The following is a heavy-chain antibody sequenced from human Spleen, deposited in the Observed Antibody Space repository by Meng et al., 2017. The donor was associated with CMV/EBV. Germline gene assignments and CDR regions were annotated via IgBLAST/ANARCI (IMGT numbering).Heavy chain of an antibody. V-gene: IGHV6-1*01. CDR1: VSRNSSA. J-gene: IGHJ4*02. Sequence: VSRNSSAWTWIRQSPARGLEWLGRTYYRSKWYSDYAVSVKSRITINPDTSKNQFSLQLNSVTPEDTAVYYCARNYYDSSAYYYFDYWGQGTLVTVSS. D-gene: IGHD3-22*01. CDR2: TYYRSKWYS. CDR3: ARNYYDSSAYYYFDY.